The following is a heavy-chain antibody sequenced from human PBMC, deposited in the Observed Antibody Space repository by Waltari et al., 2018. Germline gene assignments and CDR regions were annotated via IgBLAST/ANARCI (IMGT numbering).Heavy chain of an antibody. CDR1: GFSAGVFA. CDR2: MRSKTYGETA. J-gene: IGHJ4*02. V-gene: IGHV3-49*03. Sequence: EVQLVESGGGLAQPGRSLRLSCSVPGFSAGVFAISWFRQAPGQGMGWVGFMRSKTYGETAQYAASVKGRFSISRDDSKNIAHLQMNSLKTEDTAVYYCARGEYSSAYWGQGTRVTVSS. CDR3: ARGEYSSAY. D-gene: IGHD3-22*01.